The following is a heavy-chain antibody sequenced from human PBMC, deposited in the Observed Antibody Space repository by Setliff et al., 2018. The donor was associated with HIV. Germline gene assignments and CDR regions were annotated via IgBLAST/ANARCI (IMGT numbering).Heavy chain of an antibody. Sequence: PGGSLRLSCAGSGFTFSNYAMNWVRQAPGKGLEWVSYISTSSSKIFYADSVKGRFTISRDSAKNTLYLQMSSLRDEDTAVYYCAKSIVVVTARWYFDLWGRGTRVTVS. CDR1: GFTFSNYA. V-gene: IGHV3-48*02. D-gene: IGHD2-21*02. CDR3: AKSIVVVTARWYFDL. J-gene: IGHJ2*01. CDR2: ISTSSSKI.